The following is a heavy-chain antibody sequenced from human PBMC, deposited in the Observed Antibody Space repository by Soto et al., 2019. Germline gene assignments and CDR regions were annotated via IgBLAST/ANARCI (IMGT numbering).Heavy chain of an antibody. CDR1: GYTLTNHG. D-gene: IGHD3-16*01. V-gene: IGHV1-18*04. J-gene: IGHJ3*02. CDR2: INPYNANT. CDR3: ARDRVAGIWGDAFDI. Sequence: QVQLVQSGTEVKKPGASVKVSCKTSGYTLTNHGINWVRQAPGQGLEWMGWINPYNANTNYAQKLQGRVTITTDTSTTTAYMDLRSLTSDDTAVYYCARDRVAGIWGDAFDIWGQGTVVTVSS.